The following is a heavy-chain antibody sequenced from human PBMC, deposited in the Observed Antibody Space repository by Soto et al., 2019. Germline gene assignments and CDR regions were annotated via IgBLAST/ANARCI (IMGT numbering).Heavy chain of an antibody. J-gene: IGHJ4*02. CDR2: IIPIHGTT. CDR3: ARGWGLVS. Sequence: QMEQSGAEVRKPGSSVKVSCKPSGGSLTSYPMAWVRQAPGQGFEWMGGIIPIHGTTEYAQKFQGRVTMTADQSTNRATLALTGLTTEDTAVYYCARGWGLVSWGQGTLVTVSS. CDR1: GGSLTSYP. V-gene: IGHV1-69*01. D-gene: IGHD3-16*01.